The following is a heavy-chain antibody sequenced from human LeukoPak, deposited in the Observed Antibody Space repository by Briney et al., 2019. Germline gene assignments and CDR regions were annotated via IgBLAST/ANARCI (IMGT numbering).Heavy chain of an antibody. J-gene: IGHJ4*02. CDR2: IYYSGIT. CDR3: ARAASSWSFDY. V-gene: IGHV4-59*01. Sequence: SETLSLTCTVSGGSISSYYWSWIRQPPGKGLEWIGYIYYSGITNYNPSLKSRVTISVDTSKNQFSLKLNSVTAADTAVHYCARAASSWSFDYWGQGTLVTVSS. D-gene: IGHD6-13*01. CDR1: GGSISSYY.